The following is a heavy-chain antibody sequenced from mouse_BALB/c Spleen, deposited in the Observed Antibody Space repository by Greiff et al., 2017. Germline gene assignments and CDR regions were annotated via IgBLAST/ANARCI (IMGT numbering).Heavy chain of an antibody. J-gene: IGHJ2*01. CDR2: IYPGSGST. CDR3: TSAIYYGWGFDY. Sequence: LKQPGSELVRPGASVKLSCKASGYTFTSYWMHWVKQRPGQGLEWIGNIYPGSGSTNYDEKFKSKATLTVDTSSSIAYMQLSSLTSEDSAVYYCTSAIYYGWGFDYWGQGTTLTVSS. D-gene: IGHD2-2*01. V-gene: IGHV1S22*01. CDR1: GYTFTSYW.